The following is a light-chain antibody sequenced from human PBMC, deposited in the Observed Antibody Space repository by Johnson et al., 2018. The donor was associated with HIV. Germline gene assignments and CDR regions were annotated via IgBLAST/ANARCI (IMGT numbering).Light chain of an antibody. CDR1: SSNIGNNY. CDR3: GTWDSSLNV. Sequence: QSVLTQPPSVSAAPGQKVTISCSGSSSNIGNNYVSWYQQLPGTAPKLLIYENNKRPSGIPDRFSASKSGTSATLGITGLQTGDEADYYCGTWDSSLNVFGTGTKVTV. CDR2: ENN. V-gene: IGLV1-51*02. J-gene: IGLJ1*01.